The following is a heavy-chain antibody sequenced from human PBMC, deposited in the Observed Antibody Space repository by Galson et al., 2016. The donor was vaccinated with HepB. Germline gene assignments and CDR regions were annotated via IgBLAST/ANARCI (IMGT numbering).Heavy chain of an antibody. D-gene: IGHD1-26*01. CDR2: IYKGGIT. CDR3: AREMGQWEFQGRWFDP. CDR1: EFTFSDYG. J-gene: IGHJ5*02. V-gene: IGHV3-53*01. Sequence: SLRLSCAVAEFTFSDYGMHWVRQAPGKGLEWVSVIYKGGITFYADSVKGRFTISRDNVKNTLNLEMNSLRVDDTAVYYCAREMGQWEFQGRWFDPWGQGTLVTVSS.